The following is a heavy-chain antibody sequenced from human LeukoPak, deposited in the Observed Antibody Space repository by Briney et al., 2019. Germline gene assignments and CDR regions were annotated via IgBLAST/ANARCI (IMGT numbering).Heavy chain of an antibody. D-gene: IGHD1-26*01. CDR2: IYYSGST. J-gene: IGHJ4*02. CDR3: ARQERRSFDY. CDR1: GGSISSSSYY. Sequence: SEALSLTCTVSGGSISSSSYYWGWIRQPPGKGLEWIGSIYYSGSTYYNPSLKSRVTISVDTSKNQFSLKLSSVTAADTAVYYCARQERRSFDYWGQGTLVTVSS. V-gene: IGHV4-39*01.